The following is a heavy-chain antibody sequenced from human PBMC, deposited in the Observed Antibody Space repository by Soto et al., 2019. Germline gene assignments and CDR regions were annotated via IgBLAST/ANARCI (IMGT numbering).Heavy chain of an antibody. CDR2: IFSGGKT. J-gene: IGHJ4*02. V-gene: IGHV3-53*02. CDR3: ARLPRLTTATAFDS. D-gene: IGHD4-17*01. Sequence: EMQLVETGGGLIQPGGSLKLSCAISGFTVSSNYMSWVRQAPGKGLEWVSVIFSGGKTYYADSVKGRFTISRDNSENTLYFQMNSLRAEDTGVYYFARLPRLTTATAFDSWGQGTLVTVSS. CDR1: GFTVSSNY.